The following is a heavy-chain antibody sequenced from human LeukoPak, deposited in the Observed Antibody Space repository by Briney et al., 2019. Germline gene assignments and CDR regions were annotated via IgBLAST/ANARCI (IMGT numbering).Heavy chain of an antibody. J-gene: IGHJ4*02. D-gene: IGHD2-15*01. CDR1: GYTFTGYY. V-gene: IGHV7-4-1*02. CDR2: INTNTGNP. Sequence: GSVSVSCKASGYTFTGYYMHWVRQAPGQGLEWMGWINTNTGNPSYAQGFTGRFFFSLDTSVSTAYLEISSLKAEDTAVYYCARAAYCSDSTCYSRDWGQGTLVTVSS. CDR3: ARAAYCSDSTCYSRD.